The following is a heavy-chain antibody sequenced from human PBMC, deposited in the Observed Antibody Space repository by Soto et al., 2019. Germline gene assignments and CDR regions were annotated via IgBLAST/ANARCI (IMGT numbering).Heavy chain of an antibody. CDR3: ARDIDYYYDFWSGYSPEYYYGMDV. CDR2: ISYDGSNK. CDR1: GFTFSSYA. V-gene: IGHV3-30-3*01. D-gene: IGHD3-3*01. J-gene: IGHJ6*02. Sequence: GGSLRLSCAASGFTFSSYAMHWVRQAPGKGLEWVAVISYDGSNKYYADSVKGRFTISRDNSKNTLYLQMNSLRAEDTAVYYCARDIDYYYDFWSGYSPEYYYGMDVWGQGTTVTVSS.